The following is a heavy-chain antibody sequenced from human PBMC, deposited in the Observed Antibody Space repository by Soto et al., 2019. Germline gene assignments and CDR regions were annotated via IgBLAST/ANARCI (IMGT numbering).Heavy chain of an antibody. CDR3: ARERVTYFDWLPPSYMDV. CDR2: ISSSSSYI. D-gene: IGHD3-9*01. Sequence: GGSLRLSCAASGFTFSSYSMNWVRQAPGKGLEWASSISSSSSYIYYADSVKGRFTISRDNAKNSLYLQMNSLRAEDTAVYYCARERVTYFDWLPPSYMDVWGKGTTVTVSS. V-gene: IGHV3-21*01. J-gene: IGHJ6*03. CDR1: GFTFSSYS.